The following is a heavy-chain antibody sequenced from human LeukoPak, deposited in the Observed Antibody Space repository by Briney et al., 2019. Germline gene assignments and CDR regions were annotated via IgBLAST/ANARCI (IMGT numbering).Heavy chain of an antibody. D-gene: IGHD2-2*01. CDR2: IWYDGSNK. Sequence: GGSLRLSCAASGFTFSSYGMHGVRQAPGKGLEWMAVIWYDGSNKYYADSVKGRFTISRDNSKNTLYLQMNSLRAEDTAVYYCAKAARGYCSSTSCYLYYYYYMDVWGKGTTVTVSS. V-gene: IGHV3-33*06. CDR1: GFTFSSYG. CDR3: AKAARGYCSSTSCYLYYYYYMDV. J-gene: IGHJ6*03.